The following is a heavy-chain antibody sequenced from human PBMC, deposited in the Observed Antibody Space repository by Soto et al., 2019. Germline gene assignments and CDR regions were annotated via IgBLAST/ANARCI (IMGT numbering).Heavy chain of an antibody. CDR3: ARDGPFQQLAYYYYYMDV. J-gene: IGHJ6*03. CDR1: GGSISSYY. D-gene: IGHD6-13*01. V-gene: IGHV4-59*01. Sequence: SETLSLTCTVSGGSISSYYWSWIRQPPGKGLEWIGYIYYSGSTNYNPSLKSRVTISVDRSKNQFSLKLSSVTAADTAVYYCARDGPFQQLAYYYYYMDVWGKGTTVTVSS. CDR2: IYYSGST.